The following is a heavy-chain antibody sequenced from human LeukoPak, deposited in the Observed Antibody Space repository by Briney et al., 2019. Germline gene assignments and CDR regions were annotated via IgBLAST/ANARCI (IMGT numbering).Heavy chain of an antibody. CDR2: ISGSGGNA. D-gene: IGHD3-22*01. CDR3: AKSISSGSGAYYRGTFDY. CDR1: GFTFTSYA. V-gene: IGHV3-23*01. Sequence: GGSLRLSCAASGFTFTSYAISWVRQAPGKGLEWVSAISGSGGNAYYADSVKGRFTSSRDNSKNTLYLQMNSLGAEDTAVYYCAKSISSGSGAYYRGTFDYWGMGTLVTVSS. J-gene: IGHJ4*02.